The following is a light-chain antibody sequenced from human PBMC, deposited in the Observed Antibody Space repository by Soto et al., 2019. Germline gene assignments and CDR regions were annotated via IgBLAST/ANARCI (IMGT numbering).Light chain of an antibody. V-gene: IGLV1-40*01. CDR3: QSYDSSLPGWV. CDR2: GTN. CDR1: SSNIETKYD. J-gene: IGLJ3*02. Sequence: QSVLTHPPSVSGAPGQMFAISFTWISSNIETKYDVHWYHHLPGTAPKLLIYGTNNRPSGVPDRFSGSRSGTSASLAITGLQAEDEGDYYCQSYDSSLPGWVFGGGTKVTVL.